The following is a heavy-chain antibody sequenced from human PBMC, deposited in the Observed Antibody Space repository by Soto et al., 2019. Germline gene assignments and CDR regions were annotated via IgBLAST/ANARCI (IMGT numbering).Heavy chain of an antibody. CDR3: ARNLDRGTYIFDY. Sequence: SETLSLTCTVSGGSIISSRYYWGWIRQSPGKGLEWIGSIYYIGTTYYSPSLKSRVTISVDTSKNQFSLKLSSVTAADTAVYYCARNLDRGTYIFDYWGQGTLVTVSS. V-gene: IGHV4-39*01. D-gene: IGHD1-26*01. CDR2: IYYIGTT. CDR1: GGSIISSRYY. J-gene: IGHJ4*02.